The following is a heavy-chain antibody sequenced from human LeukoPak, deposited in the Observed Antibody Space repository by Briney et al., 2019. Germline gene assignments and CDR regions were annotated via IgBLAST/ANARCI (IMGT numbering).Heavy chain of an antibody. CDR3: ARDPMAAAAPPYFFGY. V-gene: IGHV3-30*19. CDR1: GFTFSAYA. Sequence: GSLRLSCTTSGFTFSAYAMHWVRQAPGKGLEWVALISFDGRNRYYADSVEGRFTVSRDNSKNTLYLQMNSLRSEDTALYYCARDPMAAAAPPYFFGYWGQGNLVTVSS. CDR2: ISFDGRNR. J-gene: IGHJ4*02. D-gene: IGHD6-13*01.